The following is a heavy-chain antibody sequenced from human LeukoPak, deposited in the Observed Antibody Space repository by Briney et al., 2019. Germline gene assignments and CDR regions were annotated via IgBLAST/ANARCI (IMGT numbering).Heavy chain of an antibody. CDR3: VRDGGVSGYDLLDY. CDR2: INQDGSKE. D-gene: IGHD5-12*01. J-gene: IGHJ4*02. V-gene: IGHV3-7*01. Sequence: GGSLRLSCAASGFTFSNYWMSWVRQAPGKGLEWVAHINQDGSKEYYMDSVKARFTISRDNAKNSLSLQMNSLRAEDTAVYYCVRDGGVSGYDLLDYWGQGTLVTVSS. CDR1: GFTFSNYW.